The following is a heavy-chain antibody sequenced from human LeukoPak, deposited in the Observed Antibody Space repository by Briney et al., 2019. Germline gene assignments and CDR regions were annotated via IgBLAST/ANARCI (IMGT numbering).Heavy chain of an antibody. CDR2: IKQDGSEK. V-gene: IGHV3-7*03. D-gene: IGHD4-17*01. CDR3: ARDLQLTTVTTYPEYYYYGMDV. CDR1: GFIFSSYA. J-gene: IGHJ6*02. Sequence: GGSLRLSCTASGFIFSSYAMSWVRQAPGKGLEWVANIKQDGSEKYYVDSVKGRFTISRDNAKNSLYLQMNSLRAEDTAVYYCARDLQLTTVTTYPEYYYYGMDVWGQGTTVTVSS.